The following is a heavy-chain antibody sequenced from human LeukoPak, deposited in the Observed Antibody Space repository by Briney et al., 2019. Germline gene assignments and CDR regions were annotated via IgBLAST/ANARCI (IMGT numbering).Heavy chain of an antibody. V-gene: IGHV4-39*01. J-gene: IGHJ4*02. CDR1: GGSISSSSYY. Sequence: SETLSLTCTASGGSISSSSYYWGWIRQPPGKGLEWIGSIYYSGSTYYNPSLKSRVTISVDTSKNQFSLKLGSVTAADTAVYYCARNKANDYWGQGTLVTVSS. CDR3: ARNKANDY. CDR2: IYYSGST.